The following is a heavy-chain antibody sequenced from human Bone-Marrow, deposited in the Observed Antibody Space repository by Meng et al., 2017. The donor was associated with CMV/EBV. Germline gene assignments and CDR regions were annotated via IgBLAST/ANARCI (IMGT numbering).Heavy chain of an antibody. D-gene: IGHD2-21*01. J-gene: IGHJ2*01. CDR1: GGSFSGNY. CDR3: ARDPVVVIAIAGWYFDL. V-gene: IGHV4-34*01. Sequence: GSLRLSCAVYGGSFSGNYWSWIRQPPGKGLEWIGEINHSGSTNYNPSLKSRVTISVDTSKNQFSLKLSSVTAADTAVYYCARDPVVVIAIAGWYFDLWGRGNLVTVSS. CDR2: INHSGST.